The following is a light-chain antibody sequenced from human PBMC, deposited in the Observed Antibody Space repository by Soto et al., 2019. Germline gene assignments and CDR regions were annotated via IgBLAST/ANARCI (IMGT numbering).Light chain of an antibody. V-gene: IGLV2-11*01. CDR2: DVS. Sequence: QSALTQPRSVSGSPGQSVTISCTGTSSDVGGYNYVSWYQQHPGKAPKLMIHDVSKRPSGVPDRFSGSKSGNTASLTISGLQAEDEADYYCCSYAGSSFVFGIGTKLTVL. CDR3: CSYAGSSFV. J-gene: IGLJ1*01. CDR1: SSDVGGYNY.